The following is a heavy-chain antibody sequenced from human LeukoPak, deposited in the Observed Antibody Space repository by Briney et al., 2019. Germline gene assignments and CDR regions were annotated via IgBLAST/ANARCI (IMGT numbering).Heavy chain of an antibody. CDR1: GGSISNYY. CDR2: VYSSGGT. Sequence: SETLSLTCTVSGGSISNYYWSWIRQPPGKGLEWIGYVYSSGGTNYSPSLKSRVTMSVDTSTNQFSLKVRSVTAADTAVYFCARHSGSTVEYWGQGTLVTVSS. V-gene: IGHV4-59*01. CDR3: ARHSGSTVEY. J-gene: IGHJ4*02. D-gene: IGHD1-26*01.